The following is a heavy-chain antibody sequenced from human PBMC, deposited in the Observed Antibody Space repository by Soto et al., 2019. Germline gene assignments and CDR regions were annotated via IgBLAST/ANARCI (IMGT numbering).Heavy chain of an antibody. D-gene: IGHD2-2*01. J-gene: IGHJ6*02. CDR3: AREKCSSTSCNHGMDV. Sequence: GGSLRLSCVASAFTFNNFLMHWVRQAPGKGLQWLASITTTSTYKYYADSVKGRFSISRDNAKNSLYLELTNLRSEDTAVYYCAREKCSSTSCNHGMDVWGLGTTVTVSS. CDR2: ITTTSTYK. CDR1: AFTFNNFL. V-gene: IGHV3-21*01.